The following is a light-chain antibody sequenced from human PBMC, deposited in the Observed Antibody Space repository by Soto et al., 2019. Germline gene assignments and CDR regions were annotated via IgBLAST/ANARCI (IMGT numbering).Light chain of an antibody. V-gene: IGLV2-14*01. CDR3: SSYTNSGALVV. Sequence: QSALTQPASVSGSPGQSITISCTGTSSDIGGYKYVSWYQQHPGKAPTLMIYDVTNRPSGVSNRFSGSKSGNTASLTISGLQAEDEADYYCSSYTNSGALVVFGGGTKVTV. CDR1: SSDIGGYKY. CDR2: DVT. J-gene: IGLJ2*01.